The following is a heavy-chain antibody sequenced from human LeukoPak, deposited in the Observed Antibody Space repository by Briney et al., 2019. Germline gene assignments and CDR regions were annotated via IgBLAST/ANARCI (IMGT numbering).Heavy chain of an antibody. V-gene: IGHV4-59*01. CDR2: IYYSGST. CDR3: ARALYYYDSRDYGMDV. Sequence: PSETLSLTCTVSGGSISSYYWSWIRQPPGKGLEWIGYIYYSGSTNYNPSLKSRVTISVDTSKNQFSLKLSSVTAADTAVYYCARALYYYDSRDYGMDVWGQGTTVTVSS. D-gene: IGHD3-22*01. J-gene: IGHJ6*02. CDR1: GGSISSYY.